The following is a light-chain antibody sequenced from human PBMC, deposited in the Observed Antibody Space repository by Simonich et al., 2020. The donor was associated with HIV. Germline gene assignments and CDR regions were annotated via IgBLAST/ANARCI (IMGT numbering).Light chain of an antibody. V-gene: IGLV2-14*01. CDR3: SSYTSSSTYVV. J-gene: IGLJ2*01. Sequence: QSALTQPASVSGSPGQSITISCTGTSSDVGGYNYVSLDQQHPDKPPKLMIYDFSKRPSGVSNRFSGSKSGNTASLTISGLQAEYEADYYCSSYTSSSTYVVFGGGTKLTVL. CDR2: DFS. CDR1: SSDVGGYNY.